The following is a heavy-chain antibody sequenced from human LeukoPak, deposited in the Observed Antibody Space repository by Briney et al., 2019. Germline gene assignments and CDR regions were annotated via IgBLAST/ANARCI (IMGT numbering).Heavy chain of an antibody. CDR3: AKVGYYDSSGYVRRPFDY. V-gene: IGHV3-23*01. CDR2: ISGGGGST. D-gene: IGHD3-22*01. CDR1: GFTFSSYG. J-gene: IGHJ4*02. Sequence: GGSLRLSCAASGFTFSSYGMSWVRQAPGKGLEWVSVISGGGGSTYYADSVKGRFTISRDNSKNTLYLQMNSLRAEDTAVYYCAKVGYYDSSGYVRRPFDYWGQGTLVTVSS.